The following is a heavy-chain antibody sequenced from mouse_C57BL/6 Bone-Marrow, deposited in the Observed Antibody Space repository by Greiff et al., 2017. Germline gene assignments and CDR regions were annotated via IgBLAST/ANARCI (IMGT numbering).Heavy chain of an antibody. CDR2: IDPSDSET. D-gene: IGHD3-2*02. CDR3: ASSLLTAQGRYFDY. CDR1: GYTFTSYW. V-gene: IGHV1-52*01. J-gene: IGHJ2*01. Sequence: QVQLQQPGAELVRPGSSVKLSCKASGYTFTSYWMHWVKQRPIQGLEWIGNIDPSDSETHYNQKFKDKATLTVDKSSSTAYLQLSSLTSEDSAVYYCASSLLTAQGRYFDYWGQGTTLTVSS.